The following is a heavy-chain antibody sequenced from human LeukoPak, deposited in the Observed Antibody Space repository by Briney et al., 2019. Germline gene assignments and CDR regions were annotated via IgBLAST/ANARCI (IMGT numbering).Heavy chain of an antibody. D-gene: IGHD6-13*01. CDR3: ARDQSPGYSMALDAFDI. Sequence: PGGSLRLSCAASGFTFSSYAMHWVCQAPGKGLEWVAVISYDGSNKYYADSVKGRFTISRGNSKNTLYLQMNSLRAEDTAVYYCARDQSPGYSMALDAFDIWGQGTMVTVSS. CDR1: GFTFSSYA. V-gene: IGHV3-30-3*01. J-gene: IGHJ3*02. CDR2: ISYDGSNK.